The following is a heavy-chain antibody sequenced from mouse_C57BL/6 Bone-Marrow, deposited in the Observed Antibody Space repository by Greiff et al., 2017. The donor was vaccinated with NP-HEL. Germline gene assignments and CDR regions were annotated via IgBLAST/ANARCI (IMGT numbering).Heavy chain of an antibody. V-gene: IGHV1-50*01. CDR1: GYTFTSYW. CDR2: IDPSDSYT. J-gene: IGHJ3*01. D-gene: IGHD2-5*01. Sequence: QVQLQQSGAELVKPGASVKLSCKASGYTFTSYWMQWVKQRPGQGLEWIGEIDPSDSYTNYNQKFKGKATLTVDTSSSPAYMQLRSLTSEDAAVYYCAIYSNYEAWFAYWGQGTLVTVSA. CDR3: AIYSNYEAWFAY.